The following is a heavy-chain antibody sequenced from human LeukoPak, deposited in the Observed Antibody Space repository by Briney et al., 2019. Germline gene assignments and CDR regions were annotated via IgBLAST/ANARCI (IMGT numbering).Heavy chain of an antibody. V-gene: IGHV3-74*01. J-gene: IGHJ4*02. CDR3: VRARSGDFDY. D-gene: IGHD3-16*01. CDR1: GLTFSDYW. Sequence: GGSLRLSCAASGLTFSDYWMHWVRQAPGKGLVWVARINGDGSSTSYADSVKGRFAISRDNAKNTLDLQMSSLRAEDTAVYYCVRARSGDFDYWGQGTLVTVSS. CDR2: INGDGSST.